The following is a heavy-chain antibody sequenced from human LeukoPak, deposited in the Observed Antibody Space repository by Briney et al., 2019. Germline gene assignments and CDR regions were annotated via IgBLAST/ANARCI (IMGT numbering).Heavy chain of an antibody. CDR2: ISNDGSYK. CDR1: GFPFSSYS. D-gene: IGHD4-23*01. CDR3: ARDPNRLADYGGDYFDH. Sequence: GGSLRLSCAASGFPFSSYSMHWVRQAPGNGLEWVAVISNDGSYKYYADPVKGRFIISRDNSKNTLSLQMNTLRPDDTAVFYCARDPNRLADYGGDYFDHWGQGTLVTVSS. J-gene: IGHJ4*02. V-gene: IGHV3-30*04.